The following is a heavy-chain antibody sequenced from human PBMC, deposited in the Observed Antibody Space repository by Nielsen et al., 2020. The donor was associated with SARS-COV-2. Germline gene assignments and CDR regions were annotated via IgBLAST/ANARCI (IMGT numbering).Heavy chain of an antibody. CDR3: ARVSVDTAMAPPYFDY. D-gene: IGHD5-18*01. CDR1: GGSISSSNW. J-gene: IGHJ4*02. Sequence: SETLSLTCAVSGGSISSSNWWRWVRQPPGKGLEWIGEIYHSGSTNYNPYLKSRVTISVDKSKNQFSLKLSSVTAADTAVYYCARVSVDTAMAPPYFDYWGQGILVTVSS. V-gene: IGHV4-4*02. CDR2: IYHSGST.